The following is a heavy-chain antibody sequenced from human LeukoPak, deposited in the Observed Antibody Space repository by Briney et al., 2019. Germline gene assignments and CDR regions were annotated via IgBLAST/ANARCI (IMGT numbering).Heavy chain of an antibody. V-gene: IGHV3-74*01. Sequence: GGSLRLSCSASGFTFSSHWMHWVRQGPGKGLVWVSRINNDGSRTSHADSVKGRFTISRDNSKNTLYLQMNSLRAEDTAVYYCVRDDDRPDNGLDYWGQGTLVTVSS. CDR2: INNDGSRT. J-gene: IGHJ4*02. D-gene: IGHD3-22*01. CDR3: VRDDDRPDNGLDY. CDR1: GFTFSSHW.